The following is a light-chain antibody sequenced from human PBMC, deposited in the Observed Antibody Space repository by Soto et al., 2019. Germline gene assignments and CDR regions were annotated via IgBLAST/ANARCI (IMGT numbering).Light chain of an antibody. J-gene: IGKJ4*01. CDR1: QSISSW. Sequence: DIQMTQSPSTLSASLGDRVTITCRASQSISSWLAWYQQKPVKAPKLLIYKASSLESGVPSRFSGSGSGTEFTRTISSLQPDDFATYYCQQYNTYPLTVGGGTKVDIK. V-gene: IGKV1-5*03. CDR3: QQYNTYPLT. CDR2: KAS.